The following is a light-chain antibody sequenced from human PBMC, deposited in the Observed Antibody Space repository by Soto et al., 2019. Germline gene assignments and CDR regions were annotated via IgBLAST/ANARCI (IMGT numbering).Light chain of an antibody. V-gene: IGKV3-20*01. J-gene: IGKJ5*01. CDR1: QSLSGGY. CDR3: QQNGSLPIT. Sequence: EIVLTQSPGTLSLSPGERATLSCRASQSLSGGYLAWFQQKPGQTPRLLIYSASNRATGITDRFSGSGSGTDFTLTLSRLEPEDFVVYYCQQNGSLPITFGQGTLLEIK. CDR2: SAS.